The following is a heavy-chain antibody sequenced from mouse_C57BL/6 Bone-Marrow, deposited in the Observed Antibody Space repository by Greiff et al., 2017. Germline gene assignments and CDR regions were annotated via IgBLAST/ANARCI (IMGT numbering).Heavy chain of an antibody. J-gene: IGHJ1*03. CDR1: GYTFTSYW. V-gene: IGHV1-59*01. CDR3: ARDYDYDDWYFDV. CDR2: IDPSDSYT. Sequence: QVQLQQPGAELVRPGTSVKLSCKASGYTFTSYWMHWVKQRPGQGLEWFGVIDPSDSYTNYKQKFKGKATLTVDTSSSTAYMQLSSLTSEDSAVYYCARDYDYDDWYFDVWGTGTTVTVSS. D-gene: IGHD2-4*01.